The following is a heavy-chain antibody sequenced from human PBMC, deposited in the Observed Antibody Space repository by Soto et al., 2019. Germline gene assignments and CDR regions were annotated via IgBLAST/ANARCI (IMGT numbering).Heavy chain of an antibody. D-gene: IGHD2-21*01. CDR2: IWYDGKNK. V-gene: IGHV3-33*01. Sequence: GGSLRLSCAASGFTFSSYGMHWVRQAPGKGLEWVAVIWYDGKNKYYAESVKGRFTISRDNSKNTLYLQMNSLGSEDTAVYYCARGDVANEFDYWGQGTLVTVSS. J-gene: IGHJ4*02. CDR1: GFTFSSYG. CDR3: ARGDVANEFDY.